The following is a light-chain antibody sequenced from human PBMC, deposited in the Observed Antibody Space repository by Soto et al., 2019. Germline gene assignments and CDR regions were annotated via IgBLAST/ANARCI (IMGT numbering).Light chain of an antibody. CDR1: QSISSS. CDR3: QQYAVSTRT. J-gene: IGKJ1*01. V-gene: IGKV3-20*01. Sequence: EIVLTQSPGTLSLSPGERATLSCRASQSISSSLAWYQQKPGQAPRLLIYGSSIRATGIRDWFSGSGSGTDFTLIISRLESEDFAVYYCQQYAVSTRTFGHGTTVEV. CDR2: GSS.